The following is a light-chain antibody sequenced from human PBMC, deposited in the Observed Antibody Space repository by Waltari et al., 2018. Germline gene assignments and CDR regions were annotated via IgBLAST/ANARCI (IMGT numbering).Light chain of an antibody. J-gene: IGLJ2*01. V-gene: IGLV2-14*03. CDR2: DVR. Sequence: QSALTQPASVSGSPGQSITISCTGTSSDVGGYNYVSWYQHHPGKVPKLIIFDVRKRPSGVSNRFYGSKSGNTASLTVSGLQTEDEADYYCSSFTTSSTVVFGGGTKLTVL. CDR1: SSDVGGYNY. CDR3: SSFTTSSTVV.